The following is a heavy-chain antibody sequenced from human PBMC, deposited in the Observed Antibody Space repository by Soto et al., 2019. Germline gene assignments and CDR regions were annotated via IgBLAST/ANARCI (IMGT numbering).Heavy chain of an antibody. CDR2: IYHTGNA. CDR3: ARIIDS. Sequence: SETLSLTCSVSGDSISNSRFYWAWIRQPPGEGLEWIGSIYHTGNAYYNPSLKSRVTISVDTSKNQFSLKLSSVTAADTAVYYCARIIDSWGQGTLVTVSS. V-gene: IGHV4-39*07. J-gene: IGHJ5*01. CDR1: GDSISNSRFY.